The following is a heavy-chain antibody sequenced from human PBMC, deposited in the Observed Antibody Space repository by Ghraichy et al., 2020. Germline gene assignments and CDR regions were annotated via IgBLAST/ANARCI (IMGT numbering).Heavy chain of an antibody. V-gene: IGHV4-34*01. CDR3: VRMGWQQLVRAPRIADY. J-gene: IGHJ4*02. CDR2: INHSGST. Sequence: YAVYGGSFSGYYWSWIRQPPGKGLEWIGEINHSGSTNYNPSLKSRVTISVDTSKNQFSLKLSSVTAADTAVYYCVRMGWQQLVRAPRIADYWGQGTLVTVSS. CDR1: GGSFSGYY. D-gene: IGHD6-13*01.